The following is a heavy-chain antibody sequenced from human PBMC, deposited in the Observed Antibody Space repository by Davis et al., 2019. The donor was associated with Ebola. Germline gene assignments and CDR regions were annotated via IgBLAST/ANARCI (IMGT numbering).Heavy chain of an antibody. D-gene: IGHD6-13*01. CDR3: ARSDSRSSGRLDY. J-gene: IGHJ4*02. V-gene: IGHV1-2*02. CDR1: GYTFTSYG. CDR2: INPNSGGT. Sequence: ASVKVSCKASGYTFTSYGISWVRQAPGQGLEWMGWINPNSGGTNYAQKFQGRVTMTRDTSINTAYMELSRLRSDDTAVYYCARSDSRSSGRLDYWGQGTLVTVSS.